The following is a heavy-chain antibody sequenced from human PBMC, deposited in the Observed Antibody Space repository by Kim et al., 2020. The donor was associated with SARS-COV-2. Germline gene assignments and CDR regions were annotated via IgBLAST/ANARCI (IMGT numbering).Heavy chain of an antibody. CDR3: AGEDSSDWSEDY. V-gene: IGHV1-69*13. CDR2: IIPLFGSA. D-gene: IGHD6-19*01. CDR1: GGSFSNHA. J-gene: IGHJ4*02. Sequence: SVKVSCKASGGSFSNHAVSWVRQAPGQGLEWIGGIIPLFGSATYAQKFQSRVTITADESTTTVDLELSSLRSADTAVYYCAGEDSSDWSEDYWGQGTLVTVSS.